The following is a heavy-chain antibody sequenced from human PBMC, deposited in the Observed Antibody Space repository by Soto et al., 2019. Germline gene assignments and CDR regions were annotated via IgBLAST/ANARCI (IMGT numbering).Heavy chain of an antibody. D-gene: IGHD3-3*01. CDR1: SGSISSSNW. Sequence: SETLSLTCAVSSGSISSSNWWSWVRQPPGKGLEWIGEIYHSGSTNYNPSLKSRVTISVDKSKNQFSLKLSSVTAADTAVYYCAREGGVARDYFDYWGQGTLVTVSS. CDR2: IYHSGST. V-gene: IGHV4-4*02. CDR3: AREGGVARDYFDY. J-gene: IGHJ4*02.